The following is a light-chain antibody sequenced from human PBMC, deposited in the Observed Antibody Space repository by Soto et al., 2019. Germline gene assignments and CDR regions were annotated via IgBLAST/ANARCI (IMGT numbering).Light chain of an antibody. CDR2: EVN. CDR3: SSYSRSINYV. CDR1: SSDIGRYSY. V-gene: IGLV2-8*01. Sequence: QSVLTQPASVSGSPGQSIAISCTGTSSDIGRYSYVSWYQQHPGKAPKLIIYEVNKRPSGIPDRFSGSKSGNTASLTVSGLQPEDEAEYFCSSYSRSINYVFGTGTKVTVL. J-gene: IGLJ1*01.